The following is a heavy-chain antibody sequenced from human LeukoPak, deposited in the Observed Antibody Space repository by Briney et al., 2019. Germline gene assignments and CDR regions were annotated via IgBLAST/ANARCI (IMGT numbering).Heavy chain of an antibody. CDR2: IYYSGST. D-gene: IGHD6-13*01. CDR1: GGSISSSSYY. V-gene: IGHV4-39*07. Sequence: SETLSLTCTVSGGSISSSSYYWGWIRQPPGKGLEWIGSIYYSGSTYYNPSLKSRVTTSVDTSKNQFSLKLSSVTAADTAVYYCARVAGYSSSPFDYWGQGTLVTVSS. CDR3: ARVAGYSSSPFDY. J-gene: IGHJ4*02.